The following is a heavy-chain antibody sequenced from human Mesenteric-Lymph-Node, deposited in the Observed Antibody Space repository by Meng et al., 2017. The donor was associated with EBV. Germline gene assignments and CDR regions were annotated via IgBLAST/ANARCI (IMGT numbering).Heavy chain of an antibody. J-gene: IGHJ5*02. Sequence: QVQGVESGGGLFKPGGSRRLSCAASGFTFSGYYMRWIRQAPGKGLEWVSYISSSGSTMIYADSVKGRFTISRDNAKDSLFLQMNNLRGDDTAVYYCARGYSSGWFDPWGQGTLVTVSS. CDR2: ISSSGSTM. CDR1: GFTFSGYY. V-gene: IGHV3-11*01. D-gene: IGHD6-19*01. CDR3: ARGYSSGWFDP.